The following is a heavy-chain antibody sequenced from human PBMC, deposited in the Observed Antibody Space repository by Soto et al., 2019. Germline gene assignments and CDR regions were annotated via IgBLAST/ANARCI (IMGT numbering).Heavy chain of an antibody. CDR2: ISYDGSNK. Sequence: PGGSLRLSCAASGFTFSSYGMHWVRQAPGKGLEWVAVISYDGSNKYYADSVKGRFTISRDNSKNTLYLQMNSLRAEDTAVYYCAKVDVPYNSIAAAGSYFDYWGQGTLVTVSS. D-gene: IGHD6-13*01. J-gene: IGHJ4*02. CDR1: GFTFSSYG. CDR3: AKVDVPYNSIAAAGSYFDY. V-gene: IGHV3-30*18.